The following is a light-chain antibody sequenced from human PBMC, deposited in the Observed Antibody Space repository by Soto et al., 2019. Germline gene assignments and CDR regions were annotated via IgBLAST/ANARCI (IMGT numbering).Light chain of an antibody. CDR1: QSVSSNY. CDR2: GAS. V-gene: IGKV3-20*01. J-gene: IGKJ5*01. Sequence: EIVLTQSPGTLSLSPGERASLSCRASQSVSSNYLAWHQQKPGQAPRLLIYGASSRATGIPDRFSGSGSGTDFTLTISSLEPEDFAVYYCQQYGTSPLITFGQGTRLEIK. CDR3: QQYGTSPLIT.